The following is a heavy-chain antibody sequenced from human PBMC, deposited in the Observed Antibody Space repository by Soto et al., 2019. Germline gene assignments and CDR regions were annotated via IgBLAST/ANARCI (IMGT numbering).Heavy chain of an antibody. CDR3: AKIERATMVRGFTLAFDI. Sequence: GGSLRLSCAASGFTFSSYAMSWVRQAPGKGLEWVSAISGSGGSTYYADSVKGRFTISRDNSKNTLYLQMNSLRAEDTAVYYCAKIERATMVRGFTLAFDIWGQGTMVTVSS. CDR1: GFTFSSYA. CDR2: ISGSGGST. D-gene: IGHD3-10*01. V-gene: IGHV3-23*01. J-gene: IGHJ3*02.